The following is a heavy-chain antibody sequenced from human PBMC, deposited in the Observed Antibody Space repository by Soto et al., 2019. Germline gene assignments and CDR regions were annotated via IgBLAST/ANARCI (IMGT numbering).Heavy chain of an antibody. CDR2: ISYDGSNK. D-gene: IGHD5-18*01. CDR3: AKDWIQLWLRGGYFDY. Sequence: WGALRLSCAASGFTFSSYGIHWVRQAPGKGLEWVAVISYDGSNKYYADSVKGRFTISRDNSKNTLYLQMNSLRAADTAVYYCAKDWIQLWLRGGYFDYWGQGTLVTVSS. J-gene: IGHJ4*02. CDR1: GFTFSSYG. V-gene: IGHV3-30*18.